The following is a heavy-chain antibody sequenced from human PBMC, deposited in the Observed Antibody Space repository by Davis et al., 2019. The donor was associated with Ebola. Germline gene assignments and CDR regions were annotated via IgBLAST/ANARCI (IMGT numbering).Heavy chain of an antibody. J-gene: IGHJ4*02. CDR3: ARVGPATTTFDY. CDR2: INPNSGGT. CDR1: GGTFKTYD. Sequence: ASVKVSCKASGGTFKTYDITWVRQAPGQGLAWMGWINPNSGGTNYAQKFQGWVTMTRDTSISTAYMELSRLRSDDTAVYYCARVGPATTTFDYWGQGTLVTVSS. D-gene: IGHD1-26*01. V-gene: IGHV1-2*04.